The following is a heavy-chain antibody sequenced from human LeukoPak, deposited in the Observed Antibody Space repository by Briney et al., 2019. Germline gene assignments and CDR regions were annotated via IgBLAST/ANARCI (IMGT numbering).Heavy chain of an antibody. CDR1: EYIFTNID. D-gene: IGHD6-13*01. CDR2: MNPNSGNT. CDR3: ARGLGYHYMDV. J-gene: IGHJ6*03. V-gene: IGHV1-8*02. Sequence: ASVKVSCKASEYIFTNIDINWVRQATGQGLEWMGWMNPNSGNTAFAQKFQGRVTMTRNMSISTVYMELSSLTSEDTAVYYCARGLGYHYMDVWGKGTTVIVSS.